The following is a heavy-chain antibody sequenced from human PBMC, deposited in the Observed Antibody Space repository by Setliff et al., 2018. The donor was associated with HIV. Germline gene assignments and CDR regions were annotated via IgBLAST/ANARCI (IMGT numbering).Heavy chain of an antibody. CDR3: AATYCRGGGRDCPQMYDY. CDR2: INYSGTT. D-gene: IGHD2-15*01. Sequence: SETLSLTCTVSGGSISISSHYWGWIRQAPGKGLEWIGEINYSGTTNHNPFLKSRVTISVDTSKKQFSLKLNSVTAADSAIYYCAATYCRGGGRDCPQMYDYWGQGSLVTVSS. CDR1: GGSISISSHY. J-gene: IGHJ4*02. V-gene: IGHV4-39*07.